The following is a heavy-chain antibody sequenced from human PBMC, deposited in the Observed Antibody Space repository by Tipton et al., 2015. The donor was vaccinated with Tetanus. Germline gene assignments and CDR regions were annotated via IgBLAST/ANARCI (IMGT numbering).Heavy chain of an antibody. V-gene: IGHV4-59*08. CDR3: ARTAVNWFDP. CDR1: GFSFSNSW. J-gene: IGHJ5*02. Sequence: LRLSCAASGFSFSNSWMSWVRQAPGRGLEWLAYISSSGSTNSNYSLKSRITMSRDTSKNQFSLKLRSVTAADTAFYYCARTAVNWFDPWGQGILVTVSS. D-gene: IGHD2-21*02. CDR2: ISSSGST.